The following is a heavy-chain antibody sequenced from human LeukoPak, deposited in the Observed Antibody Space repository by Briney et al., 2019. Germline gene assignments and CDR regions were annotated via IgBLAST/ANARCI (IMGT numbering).Heavy chain of an antibody. J-gene: IGHJ4*02. CDR2: IYSDNT. CDR1: GFTVSTNS. CDR3: ARDHYNWEMDY. Sequence: GGSLRLSCTVSGFTVSTNSMSWVRQAPGKGLEWVSFIYSDNTHYSDSVKGRFTISRDNSKNTLYLQMNSLRAEDTAVYYCARDHYNWEMDYWGQGTLVTVSS. D-gene: IGHD1-1*01. V-gene: IGHV3-53*01.